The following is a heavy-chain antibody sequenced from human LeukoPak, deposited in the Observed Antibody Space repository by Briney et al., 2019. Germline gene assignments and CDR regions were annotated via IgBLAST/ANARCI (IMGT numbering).Heavy chain of an antibody. D-gene: IGHD2-2*01. CDR2: NHPSGIT. V-gene: IGHV4-34*01. CDR1: GASFGHYY. CDR3: ARGRRPYDFDY. Sequence: SETLSLTCAVYGASFGHYYWTWIRRPPGKGLEWIGENHPSGITNYNPSLKSRVTISVDTSKNQFSLNLSSVTAADTAVYYCARGRRPYDFDYWGQGTLVTVS. J-gene: IGHJ4*02.